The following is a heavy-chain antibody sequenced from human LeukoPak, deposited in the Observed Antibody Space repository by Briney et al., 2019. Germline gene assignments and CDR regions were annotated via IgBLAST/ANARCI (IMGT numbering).Heavy chain of an antibody. Sequence: GGSLRLSCAASGFTFSGSAMHWVRQASGKGLEWVGRIRSEANSYATAYAASVKGRFTISRNDSKNTAYLQMNSLKTEDTAVYYCTRPSYYGSGNPWGQGTLVTVSS. CDR3: TRPSYYGSGNP. CDR1: GFTFSGSA. D-gene: IGHD3-10*01. CDR2: IRSEANSYAT. J-gene: IGHJ5*02. V-gene: IGHV3-73*01.